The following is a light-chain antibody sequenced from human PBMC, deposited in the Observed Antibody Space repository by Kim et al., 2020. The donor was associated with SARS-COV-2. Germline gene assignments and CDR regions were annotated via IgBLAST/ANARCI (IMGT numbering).Light chain of an antibody. J-gene: IGLJ1*01. CDR1: TSHIGAGYG. CDR3: QSYDSSLTGYV. Sequence: ATLTCRGSTSHIGAGYGVHWYQPFPGTAPKLLIYTNTNRPSGVPDRFSGSKSGTSASLVITGLQAEDEAHYYCQSYDSSLTGYVFGPGTKVTVL. V-gene: IGLV1-40*01. CDR2: TNT.